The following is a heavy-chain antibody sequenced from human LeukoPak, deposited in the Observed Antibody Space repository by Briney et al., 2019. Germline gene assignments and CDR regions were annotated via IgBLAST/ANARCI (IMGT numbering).Heavy chain of an antibody. J-gene: IGHJ6*02. CDR3: AKEVEAGSGWYSSIFYGMDV. CDR1: GFTFSSYA. CDR2: ISGSGGST. D-gene: IGHD6-13*01. Sequence: GGSLRLSCAASGFTFSSYAMSWVRQAPGKGLEWVSAISGSGGSTYYADSVKGRFTISRDNSKNTLYLQMNSLRAEDTAVYYCAKEVEAGSGWYSSIFYGMDVWGQGTTVTVSS. V-gene: IGHV3-23*01.